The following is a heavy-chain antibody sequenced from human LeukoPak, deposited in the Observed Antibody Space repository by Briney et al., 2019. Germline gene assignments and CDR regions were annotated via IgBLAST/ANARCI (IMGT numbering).Heavy chain of an antibody. J-gene: IGHJ4*02. V-gene: IGHV3-48*04. CDR3: ARLVGHSYVHGNY. D-gene: IGHD5-18*01. Sequence: PGGSLRLSCAASGFTFSSYSMNWVRQAPGKGLEWVSYISSSGNTIDYADSVKGRFTISRDNAKNSLYLQMVSLRAEDTAVYYCARLVGHSYVHGNYGGREP. CDR2: ISSSGNTI. CDR1: GFTFSSYS.